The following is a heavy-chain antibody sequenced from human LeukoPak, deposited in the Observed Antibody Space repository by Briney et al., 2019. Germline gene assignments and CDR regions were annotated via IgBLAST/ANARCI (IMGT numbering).Heavy chain of an antibody. Sequence: PGGSLRLSSAASGFAVSSNYMNWVRQAPGKGLEWVSVIYSGGSTYYADSVKGRFTISRDNSKNTLYLQMNSLRAEDTAVYYCAREAVTRNYFDYWGQGTLVTVSS. D-gene: IGHD4-17*01. CDR1: GFAVSSNY. CDR2: IYSGGST. CDR3: AREAVTRNYFDY. J-gene: IGHJ4*02. V-gene: IGHV3-53*01.